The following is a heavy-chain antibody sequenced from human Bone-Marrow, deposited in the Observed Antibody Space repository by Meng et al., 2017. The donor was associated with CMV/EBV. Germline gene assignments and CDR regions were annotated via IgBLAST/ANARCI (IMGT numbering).Heavy chain of an antibody. J-gene: IGHJ4*02. V-gene: IGHV6-1*01. CDR3: LRDGTWGH. CDR1: GDSVSSNEAT. Sequence: CAISGDSVSSNEATWNWIRQSPSRGLEWLGRTYYRSKWYTDYAVSVKGRIAINPDTAKNQFSLQLNSVTPEDTAVYYCLRDGTWGHWGQGTLVTVSS. CDR2: TYYRSKWYT. D-gene: IGHD3-16*01.